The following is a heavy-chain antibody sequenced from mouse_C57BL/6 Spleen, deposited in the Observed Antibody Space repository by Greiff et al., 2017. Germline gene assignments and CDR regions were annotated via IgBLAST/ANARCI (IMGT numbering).Heavy chain of an antibody. CDR1: GYAFSSSW. Sequence: QVQLQQSGPELVKPGASVKISCKASGYAFSSSWMNWVKQRPGKGLEWIGRIFPGYGDTNYKGNVKGKATLSAYKASSTAYMQLSSLTSEDTAVYFCAREGGYYGSSGDWYVDVWGTGTTVTVSS. J-gene: IGHJ1*03. V-gene: IGHV1-82*01. D-gene: IGHD1-1*01. CDR2: IFPGYGDT. CDR3: AREGGYYGSSGDWYVDV.